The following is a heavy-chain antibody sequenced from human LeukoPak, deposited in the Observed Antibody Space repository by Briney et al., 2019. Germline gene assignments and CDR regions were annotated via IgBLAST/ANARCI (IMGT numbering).Heavy chain of an antibody. V-gene: IGHV4-59*12. CDR1: GGSISSYY. J-gene: IGHJ6*03. CDR3: ARLCLGASVQLERRSRQGYYYMDV. Sequence: SETLSLTCTVSGGSISSYYWSWIRQPPGKGLEWIGYIYYSGGTNYNPSLESRVTISVDTSKNQFSLKLSSVTVADTAVYYCARLCLGASVQLERRSRQGYYYMDVWGKGTTVTVSS. D-gene: IGHD1-1*01. CDR2: IYYSGGT.